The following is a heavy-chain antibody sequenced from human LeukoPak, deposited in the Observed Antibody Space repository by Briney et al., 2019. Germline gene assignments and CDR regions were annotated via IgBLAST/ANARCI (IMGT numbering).Heavy chain of an antibody. Sequence: ASVTLSCRASGYTFTEYYINWVRQAPGQGLEWMGWIHPNSGGTNYGQKFQGRVTMTRDTSISTAYMELSRLTFDDTAVYFCGRKSAARKTSEFDYWGQGTLVTVSS. V-gene: IGHV1-2*02. CDR1: GYTFTEYY. J-gene: IGHJ4*02. CDR3: GRKSAARKTSEFDY. D-gene: IGHD6-6*01. CDR2: IHPNSGGT.